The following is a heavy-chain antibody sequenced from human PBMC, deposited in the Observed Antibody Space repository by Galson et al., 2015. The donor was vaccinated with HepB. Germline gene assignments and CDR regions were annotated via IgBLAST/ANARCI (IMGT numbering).Heavy chain of an antibody. Sequence: SLRLSCAASGFTFSSYSMNWVRQAPGKGLEWVSSIGSSSSYIYYADSVKGRFTISRDNAKNSLYLQMNSLRAEDTAVYYCARDLGYCSSTSCYYYYYYYMDVWGKGTTVTVSS. V-gene: IGHV3-21*01. D-gene: IGHD2-2*03. CDR1: GFTFSSYS. CDR3: ARDLGYCSSTSCYYYYYYYMDV. J-gene: IGHJ6*03. CDR2: IGSSSSYI.